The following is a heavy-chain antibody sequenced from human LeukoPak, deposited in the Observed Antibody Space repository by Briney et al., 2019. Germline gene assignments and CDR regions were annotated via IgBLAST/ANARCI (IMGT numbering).Heavy chain of an antibody. V-gene: IGHV3-13*01. J-gene: IGHJ4*02. Sequence: GGSLRLSCAASGFTFSSYEMHWVRQTTGKGLEWVSAIGTAGDTYYPGSVKGRFTISRENAKNSLYLQMHSLRAGETAVYYCVRAAAGLQFDSWGQGTLVTVSS. D-gene: IGHD3-16*01. CDR3: VRAAAGLQFDS. CDR2: IGTAGDT. CDR1: GFTFSSYE.